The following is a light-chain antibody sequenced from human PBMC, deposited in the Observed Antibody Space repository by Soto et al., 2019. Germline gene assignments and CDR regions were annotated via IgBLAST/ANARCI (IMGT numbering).Light chain of an antibody. CDR2: SDT. CDR1: SSNIERNT. Sequence: QSVLSQPPSASGTPGQRVTISCSGSSSNIERNTVHWYQQPPGAAPKRLICSDTQRPSGVPDRLSGAKSGTSASLAISGRQSEDDDADYFSAWDDSMNAFVFGAGTKLTVL. V-gene: IGLV1-44*01. CDR3: SAWDDSMNAFV. J-gene: IGLJ1*01.